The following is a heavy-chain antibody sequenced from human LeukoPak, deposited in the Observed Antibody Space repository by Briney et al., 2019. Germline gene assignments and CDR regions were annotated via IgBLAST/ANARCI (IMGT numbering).Heavy chain of an antibody. J-gene: IGHJ4*02. CDR1: GYTFTSYG. Sequence: ASVKVSCKASGYTFTSYGISWVRQAPGQGLEWMGGIIPIFGTANYAQKFQGRVTITADESTSTAYMELSSLRSEDTAVYYCARLYGGYGGVDYWGQGTLVTVSS. V-gene: IGHV1-69*13. CDR3: ARLYGGYGGVDY. D-gene: IGHD4-23*01. CDR2: IIPIFGTA.